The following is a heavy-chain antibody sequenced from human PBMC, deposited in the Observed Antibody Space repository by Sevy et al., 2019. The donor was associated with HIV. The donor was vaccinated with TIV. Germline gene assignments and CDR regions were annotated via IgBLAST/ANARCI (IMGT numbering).Heavy chain of an antibody. CDR1: GFTFSSYG. D-gene: IGHD2-2*01. V-gene: IGHV3-30*18. J-gene: IGHJ6*02. Sequence: GGSLRLSCAASGFTFSSYGMHRVRQAPGKGLEWVAVISYDGSNKYYADSVKGRFTISRDNSKNTLYLQMNSLRAEDTAVYYCAKDLGVVVPAAMGYYYYYGMDVWGQGTTVTVSS. CDR2: ISYDGSNK. CDR3: AKDLGVVVPAAMGYYYYYGMDV.